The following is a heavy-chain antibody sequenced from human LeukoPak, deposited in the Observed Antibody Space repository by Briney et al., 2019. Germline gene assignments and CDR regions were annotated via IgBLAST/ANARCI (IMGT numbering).Heavy chain of an antibody. J-gene: IGHJ4*02. D-gene: IGHD3-10*01. Sequence: GGSLRLSCAASGFTFSSYSMNWVRQAPGQGLEWVSDISSSSSAIYYADSVKGRFTISRDNAKNSLYLQMNSLRDDDTAMYYCARDDRGEFTYWGQGTLVTVSS. CDR2: ISSSSSAI. V-gene: IGHV3-48*02. CDR3: ARDDRGEFTY. CDR1: GFTFSSYS.